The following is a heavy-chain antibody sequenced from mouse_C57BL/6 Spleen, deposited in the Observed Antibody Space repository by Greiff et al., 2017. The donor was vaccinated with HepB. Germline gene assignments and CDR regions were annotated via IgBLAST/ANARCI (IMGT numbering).Heavy chain of an antibody. CDR2: IYPGDGDT. Sequence: QVQLQQSGAELVKPGASVKISCKASGYAFSSYWMNWVKQRPGKGLEWIGQIYPGDGDTNYNGKFKGKATLTADKYSSTAYMQLSSLTSEDSAVYFCARGRIYYGNYYAMDYWGQGTSVTVSS. J-gene: IGHJ4*01. CDR3: ARGRIYYGNYYAMDY. V-gene: IGHV1-80*01. CDR1: GYAFSSYW. D-gene: IGHD2-1*01.